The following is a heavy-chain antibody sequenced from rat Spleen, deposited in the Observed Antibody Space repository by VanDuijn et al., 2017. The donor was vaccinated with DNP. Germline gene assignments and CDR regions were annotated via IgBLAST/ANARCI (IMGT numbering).Heavy chain of an antibody. CDR1: GYTFTSYY. CDR3: ARGTTCITPFAY. CDR2: INTGSEIT. V-gene: IGHV1-43*01. J-gene: IGHJ3*01. Sequence: QVQLQQSGAELAKPGSSVKISCKASGYTFTSYYISWIKQTTGQGLEYIGYINTGSEITYYNEKFKGKATLTVDKSSSTAFMQLSSLTPDDSAVYYCARGTTCITPFAYWGQGTLVTVSS. D-gene: IGHD1-9*01.